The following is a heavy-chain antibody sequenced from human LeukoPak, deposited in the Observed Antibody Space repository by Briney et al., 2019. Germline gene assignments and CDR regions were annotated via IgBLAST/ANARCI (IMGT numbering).Heavy chain of an antibody. J-gene: IGHJ4*02. V-gene: IGHV5-51*01. CDR1: GYSFTSYW. D-gene: IGHD6-19*01. Sequence: GESLKISCKGSGYSFTSYWIGWVRQMPGKGLEWMGIIYPGDSDTRYSPSFQGQVTISADKSISAAYLQWSSPKASDTAMYYCARQGYSSGWYGDGYFDYWGQGTLVTVSS. CDR2: IYPGDSDT. CDR3: ARQGYSSGWYGDGYFDY.